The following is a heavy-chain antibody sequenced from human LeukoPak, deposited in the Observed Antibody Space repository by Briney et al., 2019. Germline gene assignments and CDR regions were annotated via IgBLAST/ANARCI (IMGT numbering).Heavy chain of an antibody. CDR2: INHSGST. Sequence: SETLSLTCAVYGGSFSGYYWSWIRQPPGKGLEWLGEINHSGSTNYNPSLKSRVTISVDTSKNQFSLKLSSVTAADTAVYYCARRIAARPSWFDPWGQGTLVTVSS. CDR3: ARRIAARPSWFDP. J-gene: IGHJ5*02. V-gene: IGHV4-34*01. CDR1: GGSFSGYY. D-gene: IGHD6-6*01.